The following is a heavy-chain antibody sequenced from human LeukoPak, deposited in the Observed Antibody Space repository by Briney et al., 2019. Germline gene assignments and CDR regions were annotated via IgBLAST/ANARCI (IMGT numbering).Heavy chain of an antibody. CDR3: ARDPHGDWYYDSSGYFDY. V-gene: IGHV3-11*04. CDR1: GFTFSDYY. Sequence: PGGSLRLSCAASGFTFSDYYMSWIRQAPGKGLEWVSYISSSGSTIYYADSVKGRFTISRDNAKNSLYLQMNSLRAEDTAVYYCARDPHGDWYYDSSGYFDYWGQGTLVTVSS. J-gene: IGHJ4*02. CDR2: ISSSGSTI. D-gene: IGHD3-22*01.